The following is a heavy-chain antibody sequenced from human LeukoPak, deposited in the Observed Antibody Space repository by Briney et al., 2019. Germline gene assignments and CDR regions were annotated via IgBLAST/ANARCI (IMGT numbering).Heavy chain of an antibody. D-gene: IGHD3-3*01. J-gene: IGHJ3*02. V-gene: IGHV3-7*02. Sequence: GGSLRLSYAASGFTFSNYWMTWVRQAPGKGLEWVANIKQDGSEKFYVDSVKGRFTISRDNAKNSLYLQMNSLRAEDTAVYHCARIGSGNDAFDIWGQGTMVTVSS. CDR2: IKQDGSEK. CDR3: ARIGSGNDAFDI. CDR1: GFTFSNYW.